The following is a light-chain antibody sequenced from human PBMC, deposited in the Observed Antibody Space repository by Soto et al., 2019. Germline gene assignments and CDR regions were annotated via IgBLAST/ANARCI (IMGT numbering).Light chain of an antibody. J-gene: IGKJ1*01. V-gene: IGKV1-5*03. Sequence: DIQMTQSPSTLSASVGDRVTITCRASQSISPWLAWYQQIPGEAPKLLIYKASSLESCVPSRFSGSGSGTEFTLTISSLQPDDVATYYCQQYATYWTFGQGTKVEIK. CDR3: QQYATYWT. CDR1: QSISPW. CDR2: KAS.